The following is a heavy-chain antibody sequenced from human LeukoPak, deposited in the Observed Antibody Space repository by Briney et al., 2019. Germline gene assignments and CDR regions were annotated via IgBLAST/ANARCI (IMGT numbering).Heavy chain of an antibody. CDR2: INPSGGST. J-gene: IGHJ4*02. V-gene: IGHV1-46*01. CDR3: AISRQLVREFDY. CDR1: GYTFTSYY. Sequence: ASVKVYCKASGYTFTSYYMHWVRQAPGQGLEWMGIINPSGGSTSYAQKFQGRVTMTRDTSTSTVYMELSSLRSEDTAVYYCAISRQLVREFDYWGQGTLVTVSS. D-gene: IGHD6-13*01.